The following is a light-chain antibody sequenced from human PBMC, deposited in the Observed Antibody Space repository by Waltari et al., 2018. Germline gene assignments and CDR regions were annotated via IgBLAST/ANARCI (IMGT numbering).Light chain of an antibody. CDR1: SSHIGAGYV. V-gene: IGLV1-40*01. Sequence: QSVLTQPPSVSGAPGQRVTISCTGSSSHIGAGYVVHWYQQLPGTAPKLLIYGNSNRPSGVPDRFSGAKSGTSASLAITGLQAEDEADYYCQSYDISLSVLFGGGTKLTVL. CDR2: GNS. CDR3: QSYDISLSVL. J-gene: IGLJ2*01.